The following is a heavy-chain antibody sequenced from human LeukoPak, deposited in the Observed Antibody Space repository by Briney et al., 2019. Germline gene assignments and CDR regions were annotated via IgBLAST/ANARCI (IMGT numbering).Heavy chain of an antibody. CDR2: IYYSGST. D-gene: IGHD1-14*01. J-gene: IGHJ4*02. V-gene: IGHV4-59*01. CDR3: ARGEMGPGTGDY. Sequence: PSETLSLTCTVSGGSISSYYWSWIRQPPGKGLEWIGYIYYSGSTNYNPSLKSRVTISVDTSKNQFSLKLSSVTAADTAVYYCARGEMGPGTGDYWGQGTLVTVSS. CDR1: GGSISSYY.